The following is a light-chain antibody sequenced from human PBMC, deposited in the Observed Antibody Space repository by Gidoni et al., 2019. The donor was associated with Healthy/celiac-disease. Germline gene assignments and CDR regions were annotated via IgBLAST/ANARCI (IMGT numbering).Light chain of an antibody. CDR2: QDS. Sequence: SYELTQPPPVSVSPGQTASITCSGDKLGDKYAYWYQQKPGQSPVLVIYQDSKRPSGILERFAGSNSGNTATLTISGTQAMDEADYYCQAWDSSTVVFGGGTKLTVL. CDR1: KLGDKY. J-gene: IGLJ2*01. V-gene: IGLV3-1*01. CDR3: QAWDSSTVV.